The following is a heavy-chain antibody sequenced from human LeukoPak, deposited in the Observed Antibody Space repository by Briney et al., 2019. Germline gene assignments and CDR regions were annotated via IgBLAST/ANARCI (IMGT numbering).Heavy chain of an antibody. Sequence: GGSLRLSCSASGFTFSSYAMHWVRQAPGKGLEYVSAISSNGGSTYYADSVKGRFTISRDNAKNSLYLQMNSLRAEDTAVYYCAREGSSGWYGGLFDYWGQGTLVTVSS. CDR3: AREGSSGWYGGLFDY. J-gene: IGHJ4*02. D-gene: IGHD6-19*01. CDR1: GFTFSSYA. V-gene: IGHV3-64*04. CDR2: ISSNGGST.